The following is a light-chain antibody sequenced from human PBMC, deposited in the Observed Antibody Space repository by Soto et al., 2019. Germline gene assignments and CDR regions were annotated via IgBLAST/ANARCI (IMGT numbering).Light chain of an antibody. CDR1: TSNIGANP. J-gene: IGLJ2*01. V-gene: IGLV1-44*01. CDR3: ATWDDSVYGPV. CDR2: RND. Sequence: QSALTQPPSASGAPGQTVTISCSGRTSNIGANPVNWYQQLPGMAPTVLIYRNDQRPSGVPDRFSGSKSGTSASLAISGLQSEDEADYYCATWDDSVYGPVFGGGTKLTVL.